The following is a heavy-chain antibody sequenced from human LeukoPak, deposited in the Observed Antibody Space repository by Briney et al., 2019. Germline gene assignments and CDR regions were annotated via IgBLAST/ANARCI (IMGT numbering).Heavy chain of an antibody. V-gene: IGHV3-48*03. Sequence: GGSLRLSCVASGFTFTDYEINWVRQAPGKGLEWISYISTSGRTIYYADSVKGRFTISRDNAKNSVYLQMSNLRAEDTAVYYCAIEVNDSNMRWEHFDDWGQGTLVTVSS. CDR1: GFTFTDYE. J-gene: IGHJ4*02. D-gene: IGHD1-26*01. CDR2: ISTSGRTI. CDR3: AIEVNDSNMRWEHFDD.